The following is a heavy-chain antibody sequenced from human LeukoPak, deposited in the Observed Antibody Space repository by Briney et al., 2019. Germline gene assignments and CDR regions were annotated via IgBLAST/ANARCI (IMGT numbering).Heavy chain of an antibody. D-gene: IGHD2-2*01. CDR1: GDSISSGGYY. J-gene: IGHJ6*03. V-gene: IGHV4-31*03. Sequence: PSETLSLTCTVSGDSISSGGYYWSWIRQHPGKGLEWIGYIYYSGSTYYNASLKSRVIISVDTSKNQFSLKLSSVTAADTAVYYCARVRGVVPAARVYSSYYYMDVWGKGTTVTVSS. CDR3: ARVRGVVPAARVYSSYYYMDV. CDR2: IYYSGST.